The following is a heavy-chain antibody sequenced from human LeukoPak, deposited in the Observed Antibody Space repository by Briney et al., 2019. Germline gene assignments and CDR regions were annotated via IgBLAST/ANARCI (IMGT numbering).Heavy chain of an antibody. CDR3: ARHRGTTAIDY. Sequence: GESLKISCKGSGYSFTTYWIGWVRQMPGKGLEWMGIIYPGDSVTRYSPSFQGQVTTSADKSISTAYLQWSSLKASDTAMYYCARHRGTTAIDYWGQGTLVTVSS. V-gene: IGHV5-51*01. J-gene: IGHJ4*02. CDR2: IYPGDSVT. CDR1: GYSFTTYW. D-gene: IGHD4-17*01.